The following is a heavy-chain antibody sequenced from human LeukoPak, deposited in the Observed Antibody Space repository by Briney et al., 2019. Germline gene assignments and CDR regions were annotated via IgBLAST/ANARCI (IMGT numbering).Heavy chain of an antibody. CDR3: AREANYYDSSSDHFDY. CDR1: GFTFSNYG. D-gene: IGHD3-22*01. Sequence: PGGSLRLSCAASGFTFSNYGIHWVRQAPGKGLEWVAVIWYDGSNKYYADSVKGRFTISRDNSKNTLYLQMNSLRAGDTAVYYCAREANYYDSSSDHFDYWGQGTLVTVSS. V-gene: IGHV3-33*01. CDR2: IWYDGSNK. J-gene: IGHJ4*02.